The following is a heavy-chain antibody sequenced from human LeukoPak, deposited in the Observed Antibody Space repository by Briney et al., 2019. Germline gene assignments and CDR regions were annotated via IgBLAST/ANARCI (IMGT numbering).Heavy chain of an antibody. CDR2: IIPIFGTA. CDR1: GGTFSSYA. J-gene: IGHJ6*02. V-gene: IGHV1-69*13. CDR3: ATPGGYSSSYYYYGMDV. D-gene: IGHD6-6*01. Sequence: SVKVSCKASGGTFSSYAISWVRQAPGQGLEWMGGIIPIFGTANYAQKFQGRVTITADESTSTAYMELSSLRSEDTAVYYCATPGGYSSSYYYYGMDVWGQGTTVTVSS.